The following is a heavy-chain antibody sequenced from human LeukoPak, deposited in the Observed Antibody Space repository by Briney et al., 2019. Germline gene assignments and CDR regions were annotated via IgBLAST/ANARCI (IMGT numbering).Heavy chain of an antibody. CDR1: GYTFTDYY. V-gene: IGHV1-2*02. CDR3: ARDIWNLRMIYY. J-gene: IGHJ4*02. D-gene: IGHD1-1*01. Sequence: ASVKVSCKASGYTFTDYYIHWVRQAPGQGLEWMGWINPNSGGTNYAQKFQGRVTMTGDTSISTAYMGLSGLRSDDTAVYYCARDIWNLRMIYYWGQGTLVTVSS. CDR2: INPNSGGT.